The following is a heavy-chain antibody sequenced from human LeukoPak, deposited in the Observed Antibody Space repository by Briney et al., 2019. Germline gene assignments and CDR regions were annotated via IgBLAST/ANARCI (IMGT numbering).Heavy chain of an antibody. D-gene: IGHD3-16*02. CDR2: MNPNSGRR. V-gene: IGHV1-8*01. CDR3: ARGLRSDY. CDR1: GYTFSNYD. Sequence: ASVKVSCKASGYTFSNYDIYWVRQAPGQGLEWMGWMNPNSGRRVYAQKFQGRVTMTRNSSINTAYMELTSLRSDDTAVYYCARGLRSDYWGQGTLVTVSS. J-gene: IGHJ4*02.